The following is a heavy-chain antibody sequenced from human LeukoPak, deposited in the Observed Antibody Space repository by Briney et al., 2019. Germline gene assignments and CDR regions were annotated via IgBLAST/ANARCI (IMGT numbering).Heavy chain of an antibody. D-gene: IGHD3-16*01. J-gene: IGHJ6*02. CDR3: AKSRAPTWTFYCMDV. CDR1: GHIFSSYG. Sequence: GVPLRLSCAASGHIFSSYGVHWARHARGKGLEWVAVISYDGSNTYYADSVKGRFTISRDNSKNTLYLQMNSLRAEDTAVYYCAKSRAPTWTFYCMDVWGQGTTVTVSS. CDR2: ISYDGSNT. V-gene: IGHV3-30*18.